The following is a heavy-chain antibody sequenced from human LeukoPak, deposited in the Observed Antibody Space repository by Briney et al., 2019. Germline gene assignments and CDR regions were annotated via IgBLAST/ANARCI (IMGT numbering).Heavy chain of an antibody. J-gene: IGHJ4*02. D-gene: IGHD6-13*01. V-gene: IGHV3-23*01. CDR3: AKGGYSSSWYVDIYFDY. CDR1: GFTLSSYA. Sequence: GGSLRLSCAASGFTLSSYAMGWVRQAPGKGLEWVSAISGSGGSTYYADSVKGRFTISRDNSKNTLYLQMNSLRAEDTAVYYCAKGGYSSSWYVDIYFDYWGQGTLVTVSS. CDR2: ISGSGGST.